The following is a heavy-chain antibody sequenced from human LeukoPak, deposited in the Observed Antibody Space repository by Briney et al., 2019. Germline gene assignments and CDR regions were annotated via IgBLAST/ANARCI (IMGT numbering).Heavy chain of an antibody. CDR1: GYTFTSYG. V-gene: IGHV1-69*04. J-gene: IGHJ3*02. CDR2: IIPILGIA. CDR3: CTPHGIDPTVTTGLTLTDAFDI. Sequence: SVKVSCKASGYTFTSYGISWVRQAPGQGLEWMGRIIPILGIANYAQKFQGRVTITADKSTSTAYMELSSLRSEDTAVYYCCTPHGIDPTVTTGLTLTDAFDIWGQGTMVTVSS. D-gene: IGHD4-17*01.